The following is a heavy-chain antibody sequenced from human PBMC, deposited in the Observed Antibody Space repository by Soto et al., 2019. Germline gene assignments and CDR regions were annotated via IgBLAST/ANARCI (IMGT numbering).Heavy chain of an antibody. V-gene: IGHV1-3*01. D-gene: IGHD3-3*01. Sequence: GASVKVSCTASGYTFTSYAMHWVRQAPGQRLEWMGWINAGNGNTKYSQKFQGRVTITRDTSASTAYMELNSLRTEDTAVYYCARALDFWSAYFDYWGQGSLVTVSS. CDR3: ARALDFWSAYFDY. CDR2: INAGNGNT. J-gene: IGHJ4*02. CDR1: GYTFTSYA.